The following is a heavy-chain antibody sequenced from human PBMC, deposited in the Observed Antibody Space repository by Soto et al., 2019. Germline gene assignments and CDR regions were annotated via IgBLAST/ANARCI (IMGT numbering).Heavy chain of an antibody. V-gene: IGHV3-7*03. CDR1: GFTFSSYW. J-gene: IGHJ6*02. Sequence: XGSLRLSCAASGFTFSSYWMSWVRQAPGKGLEWVANIKQDGSEKYYVDSVKGRFTISRDNAKNSLYLQMNSLRAEDTAVYYCARAVQGYYYYYGMDVWGQGTTVTVSS. CDR3: ARAVQGYYYYYGMDV. CDR2: IKQDGSEK.